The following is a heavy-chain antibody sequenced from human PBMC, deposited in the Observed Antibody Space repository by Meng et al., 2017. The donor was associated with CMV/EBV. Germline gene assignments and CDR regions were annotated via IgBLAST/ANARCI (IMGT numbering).Heavy chain of an antibody. J-gene: IGHJ6*02. CDR3: ARGRILDIVVVVAAKGDGMDV. D-gene: IGHD2-15*01. CDR1: GGSFSGYY. Sequence: GSLRLSCAVYGGSFSGYYWSWIRQPPGKGLEWIGEINHSGSTNYNPSLKSRVTISVDTSKNQFSLKLSSVTAADTAVYYCARGRILDIVVVVAAKGDGMDVWGQGTTVTVSS. V-gene: IGHV4-34*01. CDR2: INHSGST.